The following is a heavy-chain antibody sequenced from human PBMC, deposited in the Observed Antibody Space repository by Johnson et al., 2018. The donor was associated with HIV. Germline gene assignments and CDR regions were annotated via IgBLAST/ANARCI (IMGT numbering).Heavy chain of an antibody. CDR3: ARSVGYYDSSAYYYVDAFDI. Sequence: VQLVESGGGVVQPGRSLRLSCAASGFTFDDYGMSWVRQGPGKGLEWVSGINWNGGSTGYADSLQGRFTISRDNAKNSLYLQMNSLRAEDTALYYCARSVGYYDSSAYYYVDAFDIWGQGTMVTVSS. CDR1: GFTFDDYG. J-gene: IGHJ3*02. V-gene: IGHV3-20*04. D-gene: IGHD3-22*01. CDR2: INWNGGST.